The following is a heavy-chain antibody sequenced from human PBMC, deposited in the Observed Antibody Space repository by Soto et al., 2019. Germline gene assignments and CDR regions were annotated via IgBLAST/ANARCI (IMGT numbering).Heavy chain of an antibody. J-gene: IGHJ1*01. CDR1: GFTFSSHE. Sequence: GGSLRLSCEATGFTFSSHEMNWIRQAPGERLEWIAKISGSGSSMKYDDAVNGRFTISRDNVQMTLHIQMDSLRVHYTGVYYCTRGGVHWGRGTLVTVSS. CDR2: ISGSGSSM. V-gene: IGHV3-48*03. CDR3: TRGGVH. D-gene: IGHD2-8*01.